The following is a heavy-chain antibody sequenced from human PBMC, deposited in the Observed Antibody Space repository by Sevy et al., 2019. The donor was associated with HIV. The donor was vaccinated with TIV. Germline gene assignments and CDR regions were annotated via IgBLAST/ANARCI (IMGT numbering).Heavy chain of an antibody. J-gene: IGHJ4*02. Sequence: GGSLRLSCAASGFTFSSYEMNWVRQAPGKGLEWVSYISNSGTTISYSDSVRGRFSISRDNARNSLYLQVNSLRAEDTAVYYCARDLPSSATTVAHFDYWGQGTLVTVSS. CDR2: ISNSGTTI. V-gene: IGHV3-48*03. CDR1: GFTFSSYE. CDR3: ARDLPSSATTVAHFDY. D-gene: IGHD4-17*01.